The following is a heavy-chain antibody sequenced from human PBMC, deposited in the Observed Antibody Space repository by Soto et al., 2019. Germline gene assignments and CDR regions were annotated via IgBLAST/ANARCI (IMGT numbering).Heavy chain of an antibody. D-gene: IGHD6-6*01. Sequence: QVQLVESGGGVVQPGRSLRLSCAASGFTFSSYAMHWVRQAPGKGLEWVAVISYDGSNKYYADSVKGRFTISRDNSKNTLYLQMNSLRAEDTAVYYCARDRDWFEYSSSPDQYYFDYWGQGTLVTVSS. CDR1: GFTFSSYA. CDR3: ARDRDWFEYSSSPDQYYFDY. J-gene: IGHJ4*02. CDR2: ISYDGSNK. V-gene: IGHV3-30-3*01.